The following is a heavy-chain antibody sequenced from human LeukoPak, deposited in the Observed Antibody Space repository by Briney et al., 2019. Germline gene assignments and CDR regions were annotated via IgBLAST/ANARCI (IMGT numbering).Heavy chain of an antibody. V-gene: IGHV1-69*13. J-gene: IGHJ4*02. CDR1: GGTFSSYA. D-gene: IGHD3-22*01. Sequence: SVKVSCKASGGTFSSYAISWVRQAPGQGLEWMGGIIPIFATANYAQKFQGRVTINADESTSTAYMELSSLRSEDTAVYYCARGPITTRSHFDYWGQGTLVTVSS. CDR3: ARGPITTRSHFDY. CDR2: IIPIFATA.